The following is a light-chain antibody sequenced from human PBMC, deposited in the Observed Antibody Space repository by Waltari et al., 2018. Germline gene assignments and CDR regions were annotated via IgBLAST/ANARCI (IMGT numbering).Light chain of an antibody. V-gene: IGKV4-1*01. CDR3: QQYYSRRT. J-gene: IGKJ1*01. CDR2: WAS. CDR1: QSILYNSNDKNY. Sequence: DIVMTQSPDSLAVSLGGRATISCKSGQSILYNSNDKNYLSWYQPKPGHPSKLLIYWASTRESGVPDRFSGSGSGKDFTFTISSLQAEDVAVYYCQQYYSRRTFGQGTKVEIK.